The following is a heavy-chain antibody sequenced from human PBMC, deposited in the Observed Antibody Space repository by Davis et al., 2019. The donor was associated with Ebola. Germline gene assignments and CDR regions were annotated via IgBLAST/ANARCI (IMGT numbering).Heavy chain of an antibody. Sequence: MPSETLSLTCTASGGSISSSSYSWGWIRQPPGKGLEWIGSIYYSGSTYYNPSLKSRVTISVDTSKNQFSLKLSSVTAADTAVYYCARHGLTDGSGSYYPRWFDPWGQGTLVTVSS. V-gene: IGHV4-39*01. CDR3: ARHGLTDGSGSYYPRWFDP. CDR1: GGSISSSSYS. D-gene: IGHD3-10*01. J-gene: IGHJ5*02. CDR2: IYYSGST.